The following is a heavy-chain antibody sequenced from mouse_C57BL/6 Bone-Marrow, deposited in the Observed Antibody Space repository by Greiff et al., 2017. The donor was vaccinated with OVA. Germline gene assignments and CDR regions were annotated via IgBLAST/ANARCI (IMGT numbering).Heavy chain of an antibody. CDR2: IYPGDGDT. Sequence: QVQLQQSGAELVKPEASVKISCKASGYAFSNYWMNWVKQRPGKGLEWIGQIYPGDGDTNYNGKFKSKATLTVDTSSSTAYMQLSSLTSEDSAVYYCARRRKASWFAYWGQGTLVTVSA. V-gene: IGHV1-80*01. CDR3: ARRRKASWFAY. J-gene: IGHJ3*01. D-gene: IGHD6-1*01. CDR1: GYAFSNYW.